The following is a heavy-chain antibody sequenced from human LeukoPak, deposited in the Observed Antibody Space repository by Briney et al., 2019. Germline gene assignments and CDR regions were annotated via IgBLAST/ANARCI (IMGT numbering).Heavy chain of an antibody. V-gene: IGHV4-34*01. J-gene: IGHJ5*02. CDR1: GGSFSGYY. D-gene: IGHD3-10*01. CDR3: ARGGPMVRGVIGWFDP. CDR2: INHSGST. Sequence: PSETLSPTCAVYGGSFSGYYWSWIRQPPGKGLEWIGEINHSGSTNYNPSLKSRVTISVDTSKNHFSLKLSSWTSADTALYYCARGGPMVRGVIGWFDPRGEGTLVTVSS.